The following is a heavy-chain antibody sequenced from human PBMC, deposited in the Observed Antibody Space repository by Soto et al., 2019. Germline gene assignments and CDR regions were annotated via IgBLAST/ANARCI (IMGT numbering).Heavy chain of an antibody. V-gene: IGHV3-23*01. D-gene: IGHD3-3*01. J-gene: IGHJ6*04. Sequence: RRLSWAASGFTFSSYAMSWVRQAPVKGLEWVSTVTGSGDTTYYADSVKGRFTISGDNSKSTLYLQMDSLRGEDTAVYYCAKATNFGVGPDYYYHYGMDVSGKGSSFTVSS. CDR2: VTGSGDTT. CDR1: GFTFSSYA. CDR3: AKATNFGVGPDYYYHYGMDV.